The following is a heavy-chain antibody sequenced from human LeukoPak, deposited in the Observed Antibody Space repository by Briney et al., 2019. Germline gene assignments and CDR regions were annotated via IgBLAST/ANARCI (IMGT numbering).Heavy chain of an antibody. CDR2: ISYDGSNK. V-gene: IGHV3-30*18. D-gene: IGHD2-2*01. Sequence: GGSLRLSCAASGFTFSSYGMHWVRQAPGKGLEWVAVISYDGSNKYYADSVKGRFIISRDNSKNTLYLQMNSLRAEDTAVYYCAKRGPSNYFYGMDVWGQGTTVTVSS. CDR1: GFTFSSYG. CDR3: AKRGPSNYFYGMDV. J-gene: IGHJ6*02.